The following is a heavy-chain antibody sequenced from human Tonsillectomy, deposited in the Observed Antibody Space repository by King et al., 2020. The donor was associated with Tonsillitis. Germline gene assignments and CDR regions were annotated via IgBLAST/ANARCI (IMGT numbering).Heavy chain of an antibody. CDR3: ASWGRDYDFWSGYRDWFDP. CDR2: IYYSGST. J-gene: IGHJ5*02. D-gene: IGHD3-3*01. Sequence: QLQESGPGLVKPSETLSLTCTVSGGSISSSSYYWGWIRQPPGKGLEWLGSIYYSGSTYYNPSLKSQVTISVDTSKNQFSLKLSSVTAADTAVYYCASWGRDYDFWSGYRDWFDPWGQGTLVTVSS. CDR1: GGSISSSSYY. V-gene: IGHV4-39*01.